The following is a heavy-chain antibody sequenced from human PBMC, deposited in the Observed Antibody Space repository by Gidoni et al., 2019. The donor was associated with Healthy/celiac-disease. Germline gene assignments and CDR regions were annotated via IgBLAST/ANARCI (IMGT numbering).Heavy chain of an antibody. D-gene: IGHD3-22*01. Sequence: EVQLVESGGGLVKPGGSLRLSCAASGFTFSNAWMSWVRQAPGKGLEWVGRIKSKTDGGTTDYAAPVKGRFTISRDDSKNTLYLQMNSLKTEDTAVYYCTTDLTYYDSSGQASFDIWGQGTMVTVSS. J-gene: IGHJ3*02. CDR1: GFTFSNAW. V-gene: IGHV3-15*01. CDR2: IKSKTDGGTT. CDR3: TTDLTYYDSSGQASFDI.